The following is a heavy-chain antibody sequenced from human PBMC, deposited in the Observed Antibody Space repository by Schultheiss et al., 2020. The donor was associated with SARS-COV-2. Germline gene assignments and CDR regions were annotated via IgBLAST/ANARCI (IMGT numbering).Heavy chain of an antibody. CDR3: AREEGRYCSSTSCYEGRDY. D-gene: IGHD2-2*01. Sequence: GGSLRLSCAASGFTFSRYGMHWGRQAPGKGLEWVAFIHYDGSNKYYADSVKGRFTISRDNSKNTLCLQMNSLRTEDTAVYYCAREEGRYCSSTSCYEGRDYWGQGTLVTVSS. J-gene: IGHJ4*02. CDR2: IHYDGSNK. V-gene: IGHV3-30*02. CDR1: GFTFSRYG.